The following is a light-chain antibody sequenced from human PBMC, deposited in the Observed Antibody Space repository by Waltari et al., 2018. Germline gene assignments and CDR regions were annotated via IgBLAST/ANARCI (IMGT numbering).Light chain of an antibody. CDR2: DAS. CDR3: QQRNSWPLT. V-gene: IGKV3-11*01. CDR1: QSVGDF. J-gene: IGKJ3*01. Sequence: EIVLTQSPVTLSLSPGEGATLTCKTSQSVGDFLAWYQQRPGQAPRLLIYDASLRAAGIPARFSGSGSGTDVTLTSSSLESEDSAVYFCQQRNSWPLTFGPGTTV.